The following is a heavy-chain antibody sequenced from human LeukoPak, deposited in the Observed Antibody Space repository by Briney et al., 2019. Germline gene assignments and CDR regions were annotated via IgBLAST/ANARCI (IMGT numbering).Heavy chain of an antibody. V-gene: IGHV1-2*02. D-gene: IGHD6-19*01. Sequence: VASVKVSCKASGYTFTGYYMHWVRQAPGQGLEWMGWINPNSGGTNYAQKFQGRVTMTRDTSISTAYMELSRLRSDDTAAYYCATLWEGSSGPVDYWGQGTLVTVSS. CDR3: ATLWEGSSGPVDY. J-gene: IGHJ4*02. CDR1: GYTFTGYY. CDR2: INPNSGGT.